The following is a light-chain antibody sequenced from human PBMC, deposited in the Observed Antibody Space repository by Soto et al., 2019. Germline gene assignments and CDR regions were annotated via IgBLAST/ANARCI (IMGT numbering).Light chain of an antibody. Sequence: IVLTQSPATLSLSPGERATLSCRASQSVSSYLAWYQQKPGQAPRLLIYDASNRATGIPARFSGSGSGTDFTLTISSLEPEDFAVYYCQQRSNWPITFGPGTNVDIK. CDR3: QQRSNWPIT. CDR2: DAS. J-gene: IGKJ3*01. V-gene: IGKV3-11*01. CDR1: QSVSSY.